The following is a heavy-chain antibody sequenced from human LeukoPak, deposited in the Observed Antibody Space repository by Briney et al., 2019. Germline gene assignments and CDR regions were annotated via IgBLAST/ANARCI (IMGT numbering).Heavy chain of an antibody. Sequence: ASVKVSCKASGGAFSSYAISWVRQAPGQGLEWMGGIIPIFGTANYAQKFQDRVTITAVESMSTVYMELSSLRSEDTAVYYCARGWLAESTVVTPYNYWGQGTLVTVSS. CDR2: IIPIFGTA. CDR1: GGAFSSYA. D-gene: IGHD4-23*01. CDR3: ARGWLAESTVVTPYNY. J-gene: IGHJ4*02. V-gene: IGHV1-69*13.